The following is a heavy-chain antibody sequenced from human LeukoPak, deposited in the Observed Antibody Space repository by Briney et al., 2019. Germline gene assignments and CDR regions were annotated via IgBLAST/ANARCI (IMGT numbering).Heavy chain of an antibody. CDR1: GFTFSSYA. V-gene: IGHV4-34*12. CDR2: IVHSGNT. J-gene: IGHJ3*02. D-gene: IGHD1-1*01. CDR3: ARFGSSTWYKGAFDI. Sequence: PGGSLRLSCAASGFTFSSYAMSWIRQPPGKGLEWIGEIVHSGNTKYNPSLKSRVTISVDTSKNQFSLNLTSVTAADTAVYYCARFGSSTWYKGAFDIWGQGTMVTVAS.